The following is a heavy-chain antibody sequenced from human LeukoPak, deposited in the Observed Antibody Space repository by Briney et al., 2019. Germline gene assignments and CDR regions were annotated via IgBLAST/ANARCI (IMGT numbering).Heavy chain of an antibody. Sequence: SETLSLTRTVSGGSISSSSYYWGWIRQPPGKGLEWIGSIYYTGSTYYNPSLRSRVTISVDTSKNQFSLQLSSVTAADTAIYYCARLPSGYHFDYWGQGTLVTVSS. D-gene: IGHD3-22*01. CDR3: ARLPSGYHFDY. CDR2: IYYTGST. V-gene: IGHV4-39*01. J-gene: IGHJ4*02. CDR1: GGSISSSSYY.